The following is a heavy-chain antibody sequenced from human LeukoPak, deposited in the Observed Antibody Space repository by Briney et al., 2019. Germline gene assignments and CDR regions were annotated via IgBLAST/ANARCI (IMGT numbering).Heavy chain of an antibody. V-gene: IGHV4-4*07. CDR1: GGSISSYY. CDR3: ARDKRVLRYFDWLFGMDAFAI. Sequence: SETLSLTCTVSGGSISSYYWSWIRQPAGKEMEWIGRIYTSGSTNYNPSLKSRVTMSVDTSKNQFSLKLSSVTAADTAVYYCARDKRVLRYFDWLFGMDAFAIWGQGTMVTVSS. CDR2: IYTSGST. D-gene: IGHD3-9*01. J-gene: IGHJ3*02.